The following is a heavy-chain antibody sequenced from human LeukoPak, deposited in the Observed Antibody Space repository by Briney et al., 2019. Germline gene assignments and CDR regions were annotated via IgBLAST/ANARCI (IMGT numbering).Heavy chain of an antibody. CDR1: GGSFSGYY. V-gene: IGHV4-34*01. CDR3: ARGGSGSYRGGAFDI. CDR2: INHSGST. Sequence: SETLSLTCAVYGGSFSGYYWSWIRQPPGEGLEWIGEINHSGSTNYNPSLKSRVTISVDTSKNQFSLKLSSVTAADTAVYYCARGGSGSYRGGAFDIWGQGTIVTVSS. D-gene: IGHD1-26*01. J-gene: IGHJ3*02.